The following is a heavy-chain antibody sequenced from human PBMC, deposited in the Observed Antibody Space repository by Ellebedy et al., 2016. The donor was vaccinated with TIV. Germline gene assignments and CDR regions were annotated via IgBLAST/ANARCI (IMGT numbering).Heavy chain of an antibody. Sequence: PGGSLRLSCAASGFTFSSYAMSWVRQAPGKGLEWVSAISGSGASPFYADSVKGRFTISRDNSNNMAYLQMNSLRAEGTAVYYCAKGLGCSGGDCYSGHAFDIWGQGTMVTVSS. CDR1: GFTFSSYA. CDR3: AKGLGCSGGDCYSGHAFDI. J-gene: IGHJ3*02. D-gene: IGHD2-15*01. V-gene: IGHV3-23*01. CDR2: ISGSGASP.